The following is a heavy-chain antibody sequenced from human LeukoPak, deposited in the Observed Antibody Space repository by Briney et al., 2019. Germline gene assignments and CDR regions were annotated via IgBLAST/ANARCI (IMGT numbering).Heavy chain of an antibody. CDR3: ATFPHPYYYYMDV. V-gene: IGHV1-18*01. Sequence: ASVKVSCKASGYTLTRFGISWVRLAPGQGLEWLGWINFSNGDSNTAEKVQDRVTLTADTSTSTAYMEPRSLRSDDTAVYYCATFPHPYYYYMDVWGTGTTVTVSS. CDR2: INFSNGDS. J-gene: IGHJ6*03. CDR1: GYTLTRFG. D-gene: IGHD3-3*02.